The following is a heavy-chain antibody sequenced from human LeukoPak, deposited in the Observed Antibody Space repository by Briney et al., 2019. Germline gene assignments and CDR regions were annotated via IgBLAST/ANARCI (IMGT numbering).Heavy chain of an antibody. V-gene: IGHV4-39*01. CDR3: ARHVNYDILTGTIDY. CDR1: GGSISGSSYY. J-gene: IGHJ4*02. D-gene: IGHD3-9*01. Sequence: SEALSLTCTVSGGSISGSSYYWGWIRQPPGKGLEWIGSIYYSGSTYYNPSLKSRVTISVDTSKNQFSLKLSSVTAADTAVYYCARHVNYDILTGTIDYWGQGTLVTVSS. CDR2: IYYSGST.